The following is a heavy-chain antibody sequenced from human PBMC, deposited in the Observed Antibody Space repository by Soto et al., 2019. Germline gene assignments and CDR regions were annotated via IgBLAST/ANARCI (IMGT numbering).Heavy chain of an antibody. D-gene: IGHD6-13*01. CDR1: GGSISGTTYS. CDR2: IYDSGNT. V-gene: IGHV4-30-2*01. CDR3: XXXQGAAAGHSNFDY. Sequence: QLQLQESGSGLVKPSQTLSLTCAVSGGSISGTTYSWSWIRQPPGKGLEWIGYIYDSGNTYYNPSLKSQFSISXXXXXXXXXXXXXXXXXXXXXXXXXXXXQGAAAGHSNFDYWGQGALVTVSS. J-gene: IGHJ4*02.